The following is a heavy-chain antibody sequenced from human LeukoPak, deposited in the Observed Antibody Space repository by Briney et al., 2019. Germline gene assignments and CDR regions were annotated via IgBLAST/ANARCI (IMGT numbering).Heavy chain of an antibody. D-gene: IGHD2-15*01. Sequence: SETLSLTCSVSGYSISSGHNWGWIRQAPGKGLEWIGSIYHSGKTYFNPSLKSRVTISIDTSKNEFSLKLSSVTAADTAVYYCTRETIVVVVVAGVDYMDVWGKGTTVTVSS. V-gene: IGHV4-38-2*02. CDR3: TRETIVVVVVAGVDYMDV. J-gene: IGHJ6*03. CDR1: GYSISSGHN. CDR2: IYHSGKT.